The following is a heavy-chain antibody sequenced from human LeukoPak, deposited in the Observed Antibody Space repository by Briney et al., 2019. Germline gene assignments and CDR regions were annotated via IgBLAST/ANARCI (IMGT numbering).Heavy chain of an antibody. J-gene: IGHJ4*02. Sequence: PSETLSLTCAVYGGSFRGYYWSWIRQPPGKGLEWIGEINHSGSTNYNPSLKSRVTISVDTSKNQFSLKLSSVTAADTAVYYCARDNSYYYDSSGYFDYWGQGTLVTVSS. CDR1: GGSFRGYY. CDR3: ARDNSYYYDSSGYFDY. V-gene: IGHV4-34*01. D-gene: IGHD3-22*01. CDR2: INHSGST.